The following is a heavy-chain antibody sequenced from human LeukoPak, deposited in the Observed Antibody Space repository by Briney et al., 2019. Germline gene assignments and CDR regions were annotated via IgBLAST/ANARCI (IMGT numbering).Heavy chain of an antibody. CDR1: GGSIGSYY. CDR3: ARNSAPYGFDV. Sequence: PSETLSLTCNVSGGSIGSYYWTWIRQPPGKGLECIGYIYYSGSTNYNPPLKSRVAISIDTSKNQFSLKLSSVTAADTAVYYCARNSAPYGFDVWGQGTTVTVSS. V-gene: IGHV4-59*12. D-gene: IGHD1/OR15-1a*01. J-gene: IGHJ6*02. CDR2: IYYSGST.